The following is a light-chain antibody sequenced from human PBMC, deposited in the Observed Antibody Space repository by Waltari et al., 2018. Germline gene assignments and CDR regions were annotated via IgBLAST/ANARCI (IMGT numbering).Light chain of an antibody. V-gene: IGLV3-21*02. J-gene: IGLJ1*01. Sequence: SYVLTQPPSVSVAPGQTARITCGGNNIESKHVHWYQQKPGKAPVLVVYDDSDRPSGIPERFSGSNSGNAATLTIFGLEAGDEADYYCQVWDGSSDHYVFGSGTKVTVL. CDR2: DDS. CDR3: QVWDGSSDHYV. CDR1: NIESKH.